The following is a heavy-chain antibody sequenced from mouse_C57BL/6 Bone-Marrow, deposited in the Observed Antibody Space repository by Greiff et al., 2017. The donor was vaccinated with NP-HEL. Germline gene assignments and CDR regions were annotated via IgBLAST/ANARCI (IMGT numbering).Heavy chain of an antibody. CDR2: ISGGGGNT. J-gene: IGHJ3*01. V-gene: IGHV5-9*01. CDR3: ARHTQFSLLWSFAY. D-gene: IGHD2-1*01. Sequence: EVMLVESGGGLVKPGGSLKLSCAASGFTFSSYTMSWVRQTPEKRLEWVATISGGGGNTYYPDSVKGRFTISRDNAKNTLYLQMSSLRSEDTALYYCARHTQFSLLWSFAYWGQGTLVTVSA. CDR1: GFTFSSYT.